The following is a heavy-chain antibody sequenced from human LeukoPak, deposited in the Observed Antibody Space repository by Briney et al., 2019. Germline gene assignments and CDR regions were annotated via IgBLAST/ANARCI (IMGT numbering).Heavy chain of an antibody. CDR2: ISSRGDRT. V-gene: IGHV3-23*01. D-gene: IGHD3-10*01. CDR1: GFTFSSCA. CDR3: AKGGRGSGIDSGY. Sequence: GGSLRLSCAASGFTFSSCAMSWVRQAPGKGLEWVSTISSRGDRTYYADSVKGRFTISRDNSKNTLYLQMNGLRAGDTAVYYCAKGGRGSGIDSGYWGQGALVTVSS. J-gene: IGHJ4*02.